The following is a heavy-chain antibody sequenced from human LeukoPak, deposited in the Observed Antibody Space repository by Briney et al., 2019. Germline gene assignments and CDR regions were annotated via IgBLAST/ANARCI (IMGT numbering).Heavy chain of an antibody. CDR1: GYTFTSYG. J-gene: IGHJ5*02. V-gene: IGHV1-18*01. Sequence: ASVKVSCKASGYTFTSYGISWVRQAPGQGLEWMGWISAYNGNTNYAQKLQGRVTMTTDTSTSTAYMELRSLRSDGTAVYYCARITYDFWSGYYMPDDPWGQGTLVTVSS. CDR3: ARITYDFWSGYYMPDDP. CDR2: ISAYNGNT. D-gene: IGHD3-3*01.